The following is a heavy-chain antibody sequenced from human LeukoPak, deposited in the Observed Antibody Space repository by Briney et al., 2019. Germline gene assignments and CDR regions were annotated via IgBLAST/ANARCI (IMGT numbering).Heavy chain of an antibody. CDR1: GFTFDDYG. CDR2: INWYGGST. CDR3: ARLGGSQEIDY. V-gene: IGHV3-20*01. J-gene: IGHJ4*02. D-gene: IGHD1-26*01. Sequence: GGSLRLSCAASGFTFDDYGMSWVRQAPGKGLEWVSGINWYGGSTGYADSVKGRFTITRDNAKNSLYLQMNSLRAEDTALYHCARLGGSQEIDYWGQGTLVTVSS.